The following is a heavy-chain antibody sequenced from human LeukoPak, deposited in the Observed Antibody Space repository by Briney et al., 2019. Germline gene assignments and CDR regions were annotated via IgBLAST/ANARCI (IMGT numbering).Heavy chain of an antibody. V-gene: IGHV4-61*01. CDR1: GGSVSSGSYY. CDR2: IYYSGST. Sequence: SETLSLTCTVSGGSVSSGSYYWSWIRQPPGKGLEWIGYIYYSGSTNYNPSLKSRVTISVDTSKNQFSLKLSSVTAADTAVYYCARSSPYSGYDRDPFDIWGQGTMVTVSP. D-gene: IGHD5-12*01. J-gene: IGHJ3*02. CDR3: ARSSPYSGYDRDPFDI.